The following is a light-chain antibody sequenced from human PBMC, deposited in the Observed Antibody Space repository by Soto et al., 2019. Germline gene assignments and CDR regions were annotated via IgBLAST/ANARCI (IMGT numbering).Light chain of an antibody. CDR2: DVT. CDR3: CSYAGSYIPLYV. Sequence: QSALTHPRSVSGSPGQSVTISCTGTSSDVGAYNYVSWYQQHPGKAPKLMIYDVTKRPSGVPDRFSGSKSGNTASLTISGLQAEDEADYYCCSYAGSYIPLYVFGTGTKVTVL. V-gene: IGLV2-11*01. CDR1: SSDVGAYNY. J-gene: IGLJ1*01.